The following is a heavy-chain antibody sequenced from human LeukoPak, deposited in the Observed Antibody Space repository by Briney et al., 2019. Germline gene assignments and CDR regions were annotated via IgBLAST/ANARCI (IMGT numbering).Heavy chain of an antibody. CDR1: GGSISSYY. Sequence: SETLSLTCTVSGGSISSYYWSWLRQPPGKGLEWIGYIYYSGSTNYNPSLKSRVTISVDTSKNQFSLKLSSVTAADTAVYYCARDRVQLNYWGQGTLVTVSS. J-gene: IGHJ4*02. CDR2: IYYSGST. D-gene: IGHD5-18*01. CDR3: ARDRVQLNY. V-gene: IGHV4-59*01.